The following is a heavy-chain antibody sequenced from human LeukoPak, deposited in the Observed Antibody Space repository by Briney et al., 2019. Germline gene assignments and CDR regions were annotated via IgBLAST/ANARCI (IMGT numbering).Heavy chain of an antibody. CDR2: IIPIFGTA. CDR1: GGTFSSYA. CDR3: ARAPPAEMGPFDP. V-gene: IGHV1-69*05. J-gene: IGHJ5*02. Sequence: ASVKVSCKASGGTFSSYAISWVRQAPGQELEWMGGIIPIFGTANYAQKFQGRVTITTDESTSTAYMELSSLRSEDTPVYYCARAPPAEMGPFDPWGQGTLVTVSS. D-gene: IGHD5-24*01.